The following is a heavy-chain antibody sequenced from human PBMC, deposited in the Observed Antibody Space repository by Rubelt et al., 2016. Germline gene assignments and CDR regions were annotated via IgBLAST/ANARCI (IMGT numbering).Heavy chain of an antibody. CDR2: ISSSSGII. CDR1: GFTFRTYS. V-gene: IGHV3-48*04. CDR3: ARYLRQAAYYYEMDV. J-gene: IGHJ6*02. Sequence: EVQLVESGGGLVQPGGSLRLSCAASGFTFRTYSMNWVRQAPGKGLEWVSYISSSSGIIYYADSVKGRFTISRDNAKNSLSLQMNSLRAEDTAVYYCARYLRQAAYYYEMDVWGQGTTVTVSS.